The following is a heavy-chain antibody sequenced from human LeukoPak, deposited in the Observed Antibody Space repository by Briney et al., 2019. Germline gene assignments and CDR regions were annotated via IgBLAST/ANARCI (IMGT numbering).Heavy chain of an antibody. Sequence: PSQTLFLTCTVSGGSISSGDYYWSWIRQPPGKGLEWIGYIYYSGSTYYNPSLKSRVTISVDTSKNQFSLKLSSVTAADTAVYYCARSVNIAAAGEAHAFDIWGQGTMVTVSS. V-gene: IGHV4-30-4*08. CDR1: GGSISSGDYY. CDR3: ARSVNIAAAGEAHAFDI. J-gene: IGHJ3*02. CDR2: IYYSGST. D-gene: IGHD6-13*01.